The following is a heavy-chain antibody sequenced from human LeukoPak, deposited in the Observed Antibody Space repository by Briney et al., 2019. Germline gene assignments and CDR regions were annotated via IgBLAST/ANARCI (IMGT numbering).Heavy chain of an antibody. J-gene: IGHJ3*02. CDR2: INPNSGGT. CDR3: ASIPIAAAGSIGAFDI. V-gene: IGHV1-2*02. Sequence: ASMKVSCTASGYTFTGYYIHWVRQAPGQGLEWMGWINPNSGGTNYAQRFQGRVTMTRDTSISTAYMELSRLRSDDTAVYYCASIPIAAAGSIGAFDIWGQGTMVTVSS. CDR1: GYTFTGYY. D-gene: IGHD6-13*01.